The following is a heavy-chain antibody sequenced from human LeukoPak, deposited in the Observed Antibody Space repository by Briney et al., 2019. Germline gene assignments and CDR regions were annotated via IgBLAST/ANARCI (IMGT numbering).Heavy chain of an antibody. Sequence: SETLSLTCTVSAGSISSYYWSWIRQPPGKGLEWIGYIYYSGSTNYNPSLKSRVTMSVDTSKNQFSLRLSSVTAADTAVYYCARLTITMIVVVGSRFDYWGQGTLVTVSS. CDR2: IYYSGST. V-gene: IGHV4-59*12. D-gene: IGHD3-22*01. CDR1: AGSISSYY. CDR3: ARLTITMIVVVGSRFDY. J-gene: IGHJ4*02.